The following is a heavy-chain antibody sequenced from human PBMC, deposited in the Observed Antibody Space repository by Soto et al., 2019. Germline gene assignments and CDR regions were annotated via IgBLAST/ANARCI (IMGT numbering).Heavy chain of an antibody. CDR3: ARHRSSSSGNYYMDV. J-gene: IGHJ6*03. V-gene: IGHV4-39*01. D-gene: IGHD6-6*01. Sequence: SETLSLTCTVSGGSISSSSYYWGWIRQPPGKGLEWIGSIYYSGSTYYNPSLKSRVTISVDTSKNQFSLKLSSVTAADTAVYYCARHRSSSSGNYYMDVWGKGTTVTVSS. CDR2: IYYSGST. CDR1: GGSISSSSYY.